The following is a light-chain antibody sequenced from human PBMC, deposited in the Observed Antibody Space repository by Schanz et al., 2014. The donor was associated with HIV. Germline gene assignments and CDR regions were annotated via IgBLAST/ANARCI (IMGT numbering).Light chain of an antibody. CDR3: QQSYSTPPT. CDR2: DAS. V-gene: IGKV1-33*01. J-gene: IGKJ2*01. Sequence: DIQMTQSPSSLSASVGDRVTITCRASQDISHYLNWYQQKPGKAPKLLIYDASKLETGVPSRFSGSGSGTDFTFTITSLQPEDFATYYCQQSYSTPPTFGQGTKLEIK. CDR1: QDISHY.